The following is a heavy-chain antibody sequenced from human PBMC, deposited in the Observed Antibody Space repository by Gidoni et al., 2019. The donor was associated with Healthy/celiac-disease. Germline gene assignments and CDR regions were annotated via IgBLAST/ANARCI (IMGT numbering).Heavy chain of an antibody. CDR2: TSPVLGVA. D-gene: IGHD5-18*01. CDR3: AEDAPHTRGCRNEMATAYPDY. CDR1: GGTFSSYA. Sequence: QVQLVQSGAEAKKTGSSVNVPCKAPGGTFSSYATSWVRQAPGHGLEWMGRTSPVLGVAIYARKSQSNVTITAQNPTSTADMELSSLGSEETGVYYCAEDAPHTRGCRNEMATAYPDYWGQGTLVTVSS. V-gene: IGHV1-69*09. J-gene: IGHJ4*02.